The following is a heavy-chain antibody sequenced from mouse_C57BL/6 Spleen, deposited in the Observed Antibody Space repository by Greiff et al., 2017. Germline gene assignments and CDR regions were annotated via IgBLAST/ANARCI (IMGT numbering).Heavy chain of an antibody. CDR3: ARDATTVVAPRWYFDV. CDR1: GYTFTDYN. Sequence: EVQLQQSGPELVKPGASVKMSCKASGYTFTDYNMHWVKQSHGKSLEWIGYINPNNGGTSYNQKFKGKATLTVNKSSSTAYMELRSLTSEDSAVYYCARDATTVVAPRWYFDVWGTGTTVTVSS. V-gene: IGHV1-22*01. J-gene: IGHJ1*03. CDR2: INPNNGGT. D-gene: IGHD1-1*01.